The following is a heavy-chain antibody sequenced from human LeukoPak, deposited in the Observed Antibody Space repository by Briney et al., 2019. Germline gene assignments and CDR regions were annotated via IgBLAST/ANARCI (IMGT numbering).Heavy chain of an antibody. CDR3: ARARTAYDSSGYPLEY. D-gene: IGHD3-22*01. J-gene: IGHJ4*02. CDR2: IIPIFGTA. Sequence: AASVKVSCKASGYSFTDYYMHWVRQAPGQGLEWMGRIIPIFGTANYAQNFQGRVTITTDESTSTAYMELSSLRSEDTAVYYCARARTAYDSSGYPLEYWGQGTLLTVSS. CDR1: GYSFTDYY. V-gene: IGHV1-69*05.